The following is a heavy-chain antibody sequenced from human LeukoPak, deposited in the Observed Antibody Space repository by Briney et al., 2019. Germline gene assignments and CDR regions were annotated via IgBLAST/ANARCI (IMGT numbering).Heavy chain of an antibody. D-gene: IGHD2-2*01. J-gene: IGHJ6*03. CDR1: GYTFTGYY. Sequence: ASVKVSCKASGYTFTGYYMHWVRQAPGQGLERMGWINPNSGGTNYAQKFQGRVTMTRDTSISTAYMELSRLRSDDTAVYYCARDLPARYCSSTSCYYYYMDVWGKGTTVTVSS. CDR3: ARDLPARYCSSTSCYYYYMDV. V-gene: IGHV1-2*02. CDR2: INPNSGGT.